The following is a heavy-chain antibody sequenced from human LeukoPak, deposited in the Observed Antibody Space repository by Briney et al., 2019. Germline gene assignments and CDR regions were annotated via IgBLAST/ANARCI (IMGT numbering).Heavy chain of an antibody. J-gene: IGHJ4*02. CDR1: GGSISSSSYY. CDR2: IYYSGST. Sequence: PSETLSLNCTVSGGSISSSSYYWGWIRQPPGKGLEWIGSIYYSGSTYYNPSLKSRVTISVDTSKNQFSLKLSSVTAADTAVYYCARWCIAVAGTAADYWGQGTLVTVSS. V-gene: IGHV4-39*01. CDR3: ARWCIAVAGTAADY. D-gene: IGHD6-19*01.